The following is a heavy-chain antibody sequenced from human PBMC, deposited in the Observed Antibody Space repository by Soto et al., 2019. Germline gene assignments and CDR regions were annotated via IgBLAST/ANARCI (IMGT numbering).Heavy chain of an antibody. V-gene: IGHV3-30*18. CDR2: ISYDGSNK. CDR1: GFTFSTYG. J-gene: IGHJ4*02. D-gene: IGHD1-26*01. Sequence: HPGGSLRLSCAASGFTFSTYGMHWVRQAPGKGLEWVAVISYDGSNKYYADSVKGRFSISRDNSKNTLYLQMNSLRVEDTAMYYCAKEPFLEGAGNLFDYWGQGTLVTVSS. CDR3: AKEPFLEGAGNLFDY.